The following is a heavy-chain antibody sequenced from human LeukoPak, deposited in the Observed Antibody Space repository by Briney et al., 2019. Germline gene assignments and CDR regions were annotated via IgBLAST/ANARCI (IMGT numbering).Heavy chain of an antibody. J-gene: IGHJ3*02. Sequence: KPSETLSLTCTVSGGSISSFYWSWIRQPPGKGLEWIGYIYYSGITNYNPSLKSRVTISVDTSKNQFSLNLSSVTAADTAVYFCASVVGGVGDAFDIWGQGTMVTVSS. CDR3: ASVVGGVGDAFDI. V-gene: IGHV4-59*01. CDR1: GGSISSFY. D-gene: IGHD1-26*01. CDR2: IYYSGIT.